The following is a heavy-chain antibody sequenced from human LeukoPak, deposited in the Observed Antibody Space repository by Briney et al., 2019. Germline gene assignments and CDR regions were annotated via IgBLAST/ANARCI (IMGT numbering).Heavy chain of an antibody. D-gene: IGHD3-10*01. V-gene: IGHV3-23*01. Sequence: GGSLRLSCAASGFTFSSYAMSWVRQAPGKGLEWVSAISGSGGSTYYADSVKGRFTISRDNSKNTLYLQMNSLRAEDTAVYYWAGRVYGGGIYFFDSGGQGTLVTVSS. CDR1: GFTFSSYA. CDR3: AGRVYGGGIYFFDS. J-gene: IGHJ4*02. CDR2: ISGSGGST.